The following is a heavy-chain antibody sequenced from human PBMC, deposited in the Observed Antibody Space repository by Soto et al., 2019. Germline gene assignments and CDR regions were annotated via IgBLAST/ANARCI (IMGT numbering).Heavy chain of an antibody. CDR1: GYTFTRYY. V-gene: IGHV1-46*01. J-gene: IGHJ4*02. D-gene: IGHD5-12*01. CDR2: INPSGGST. CDR3: ARARGEEMATIAPPHFDY. Sequence: GASVKVSCKASGYTFTRYYMHWVRQAPGQGLEWMGIINPSGGSTSYAQKFQGRVTMTRDTSTSTVYMELSSLRSEDTAVYYCARARGEEMATIAPPHFDYWGQGTLVTVSS.